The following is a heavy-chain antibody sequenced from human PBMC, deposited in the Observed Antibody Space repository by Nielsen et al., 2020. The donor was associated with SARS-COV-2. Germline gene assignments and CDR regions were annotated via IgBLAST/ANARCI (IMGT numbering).Heavy chain of an antibody. D-gene: IGHD6-19*01. V-gene: IGHV1-69*13. CDR2: IIPIFGTA. CDR1: GYTFTGYY. Sequence: SVKVSCKASGYTFTGYYMHWVRQAPGQGLEWMGGIIPIFGTANYAQKFQGRVTITADESTSTAYMELSSLRSEDTAVYYCARDLVTSSGWRLDYYGMDIWGQGTTVTVSS. J-gene: IGHJ6*02. CDR3: ARDLVTSSGWRLDYYGMDI.